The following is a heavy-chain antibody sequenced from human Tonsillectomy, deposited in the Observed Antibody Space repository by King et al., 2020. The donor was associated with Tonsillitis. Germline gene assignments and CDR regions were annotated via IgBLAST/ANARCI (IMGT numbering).Heavy chain of an antibody. CDR2: IRSTGYGGTT. J-gene: IGHJ4*02. CDR3: TSMKYYFDSSGYYGPFDY. D-gene: IGHD3-22*01. V-gene: IGHV3-49*03. CDR1: GFTLGDYA. Sequence: VQLVESGGGLVQPGRSLRLSCTASGFTLGDYAMSWFRQAPGEGLEWGSFIRSTGYGGTTEDAAFVKGRLTISRDDSKRIAYLQMNSLKTEDTAVYYCTSMKYYFDSSGYYGPFDYWGQGTLVTVSS.